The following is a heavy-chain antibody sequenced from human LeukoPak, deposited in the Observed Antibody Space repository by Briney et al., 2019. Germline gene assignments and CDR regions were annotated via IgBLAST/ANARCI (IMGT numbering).Heavy chain of an antibody. CDR3: ARVALYSSSSYWFDP. CDR2: IYYSGST. Sequence: KPSETLSLTCTVSGGSISSYYWSWIRQPPGKGLEWIGYIYYSGSTNYNPSLKSRVTISVDTSKNQFSLKLSSVIAADTVVYYCARVALYSSSSYWFDPWGQGTLVTVSS. CDR1: GGSISSYY. J-gene: IGHJ5*02. V-gene: IGHV4-59*01. D-gene: IGHD6-6*01.